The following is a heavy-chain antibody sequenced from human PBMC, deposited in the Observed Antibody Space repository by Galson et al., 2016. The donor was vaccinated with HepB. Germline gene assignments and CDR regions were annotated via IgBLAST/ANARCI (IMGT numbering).Heavy chain of an antibody. CDR1: AGTFKNYA. Sequence: SLRLSCAVSAGTFKNYAMNWVRQAPGKGLEWVAAISGGGGRTSYEDSVRGRFTISRDNSKNTLFLRMNSVGVEDTAVYFCAKSGFFGELDKWGQGTGVVVSS. J-gene: IGHJ4*02. D-gene: IGHD3-10*01. V-gene: IGHV3-23*01. CDR3: AKSGFFGELDK. CDR2: ISGGGGRT.